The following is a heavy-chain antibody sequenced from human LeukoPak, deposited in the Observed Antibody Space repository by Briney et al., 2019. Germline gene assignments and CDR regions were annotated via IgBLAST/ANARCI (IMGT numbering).Heavy chain of an antibody. CDR2: IFYSGST. J-gene: IGHJ4*02. CDR1: GGSISYYY. V-gene: IGHV4-59*01. CDR3: ARGASPDF. Sequence: PSETLSLTCTVSGGSISYYYWSWIRQPPGKGLEWIGYIFYSGSTNYNPSLKSRVTISVDTSKNQFSLKLSSVTAADTAVYYCARGASPDFWGQGTLVTVSS.